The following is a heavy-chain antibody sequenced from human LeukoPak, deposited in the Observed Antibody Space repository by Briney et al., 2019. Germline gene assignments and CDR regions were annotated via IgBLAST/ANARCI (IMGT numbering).Heavy chain of an antibody. CDR1: GFTFSDYA. D-gene: IGHD3-22*01. J-gene: IGHJ4*02. CDR2: ISDDGSGT. V-gene: IGHV3-23*01. CDR3: ATDRERDPSVYYLV. Sequence: GGSLRLSCEASGFTFSDYAMSWVRQAPGQGLEWVSTISDDGSGTYYADSVKGRFTISRDNSKNTLFLQINSLRAEDSAVYYCATDRERDPSVYYLVGGQGTLITVSS.